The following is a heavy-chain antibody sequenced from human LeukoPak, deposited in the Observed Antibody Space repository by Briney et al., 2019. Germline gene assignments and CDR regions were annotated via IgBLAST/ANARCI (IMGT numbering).Heavy chain of an antibody. CDR1: GGSISSYY. D-gene: IGHD3-16*01. CDR2: IYYSGST. CDR3: ARLHDGGVDY. Sequence: PSETLSLTCTVSGGSISSYYWSWIRQPPGKGLEWIGYIYYSGSTNYNPSLKSRVTISVDTSKNQFSLKLSSVTAADTAVYYCARLHDGGVDYWGQGTLVTVSS. V-gene: IGHV4-59*08. J-gene: IGHJ4*02.